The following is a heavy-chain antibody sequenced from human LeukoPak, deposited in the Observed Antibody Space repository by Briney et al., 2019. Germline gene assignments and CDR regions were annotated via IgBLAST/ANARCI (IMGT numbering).Heavy chain of an antibody. CDR3: ANTRLYGSGSYRDGDMDV. V-gene: IGHV3-74*01. Sequence: GGSLRLSCAASGFSVSNYWMHWVRQAPGKGLVWVSRINVDGSVTSYADSVKGRFTISRDRARNTLDLQMNSLRAEDTAVYYCANTRLYGSGSYRDGDMDVWGKGTTVTISS. J-gene: IGHJ6*03. CDR1: GFSVSNYW. D-gene: IGHD3-10*01. CDR2: INVDGSVT.